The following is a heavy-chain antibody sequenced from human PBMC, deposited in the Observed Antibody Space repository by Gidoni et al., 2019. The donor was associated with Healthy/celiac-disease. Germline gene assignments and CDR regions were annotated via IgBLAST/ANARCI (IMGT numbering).Heavy chain of an antibody. V-gene: IGHV3-30*18. Sequence: QVPLVESGGGVVQPGRSLRLSCAASGFTFSSYGMHWVRQAPGKGLEWVAVISYDGSNKYYADSVKGRFTISRDNSKNTLYLQMNSLRAEDTAVYYCAKGYSYGLGFDYWGQGTLVTVSS. CDR3: AKGYSYGLGFDY. J-gene: IGHJ4*02. CDR2: ISYDGSNK. CDR1: GFTFSSYG. D-gene: IGHD5-18*01.